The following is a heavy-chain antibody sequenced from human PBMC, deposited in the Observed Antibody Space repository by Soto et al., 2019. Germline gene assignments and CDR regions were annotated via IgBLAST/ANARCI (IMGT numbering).Heavy chain of an antibody. Sequence: ASVKVSCKVSGYTLTELSMHWVRQAPGKGLEWMGGFDPEDGETIYAQKFQGRVTMTEDTSTDTAYMELSSLRSEDTAVYYCATDWRSGGSYYHDAFDIWGQGTMGTVSS. CDR3: ATDWRSGGSYYHDAFDI. V-gene: IGHV1-24*01. CDR1: GYTLTELS. CDR2: FDPEDGET. D-gene: IGHD1-26*01. J-gene: IGHJ3*02.